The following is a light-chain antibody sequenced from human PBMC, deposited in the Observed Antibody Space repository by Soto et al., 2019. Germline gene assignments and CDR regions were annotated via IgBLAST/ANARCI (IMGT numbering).Light chain of an antibody. CDR3: QQYNSYPT. V-gene: IGKV1-5*03. CDR1: QSISNW. J-gene: IGKJ1*01. Sequence: DIQMTQSPSTLSASVGDRVTITCRASQSISNWLAWYQQKPGQAPKLLIYKASTLDSGVPSRYSGSGSGTEFTLTISSLQPDDFATYYCQQYNSYPTFGQGTKVEIK. CDR2: KAS.